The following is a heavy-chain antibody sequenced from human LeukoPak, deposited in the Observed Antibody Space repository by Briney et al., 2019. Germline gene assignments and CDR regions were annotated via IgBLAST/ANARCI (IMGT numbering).Heavy chain of an antibody. D-gene: IGHD2-2*01. CDR3: ARASCYDCSLFDY. CDR1: GFTFSSYS. Sequence: PGGSLRLSCAASGFTFSSYSMNWVRQAPGKGLEWVSSISSSSSYIYYADSVKGRFTISRDNAKNSLYLQMNSLRAEDTAVYYCARASCYDCSLFDYWGQGTLVTVSS. V-gene: IGHV3-21*01. J-gene: IGHJ4*02. CDR2: ISSSSSYI.